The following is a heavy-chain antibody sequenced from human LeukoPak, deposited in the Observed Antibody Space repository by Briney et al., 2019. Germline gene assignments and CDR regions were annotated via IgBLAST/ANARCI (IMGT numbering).Heavy chain of an antibody. CDR2: INQDGRIQ. V-gene: IGHV3-7*01. CDR1: GFPFSDYW. CDR3: ARAGGFGELFEFDY. J-gene: IGHJ4*02. Sequence: PGGSLRLSCAASGFPFSDYWMDWVRQAPGKGMEWVANINQDGRIQYYADSVRGRFIISRNNAKNSLYLQMNSLRAEDTAVYYCARAGGFGELFEFDYWGQGTLVTVSS. D-gene: IGHD3-10*01.